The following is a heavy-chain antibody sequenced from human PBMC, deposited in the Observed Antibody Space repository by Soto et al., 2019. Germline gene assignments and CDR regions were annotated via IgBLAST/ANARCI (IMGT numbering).Heavy chain of an antibody. CDR2: IYHSGST. D-gene: IGHD5-18*01. Sequence: QLQLQESGSGLVKPSQTLSLTCAVSGGSISSGGYSWSWIRQPPGKGLEWIGYIYHSGSTYYNPSHKSRXXIXVXXPKNQFSLRLSSVTAADTAVYYCASGYSYGTPFAYWGQGTLVTVSS. V-gene: IGHV4-30-2*01. J-gene: IGHJ4*02. CDR3: ASGYSYGTPFAY. CDR1: GGSISSGGYS.